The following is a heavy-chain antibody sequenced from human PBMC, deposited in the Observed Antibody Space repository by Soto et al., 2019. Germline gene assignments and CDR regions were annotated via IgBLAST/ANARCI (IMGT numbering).Heavy chain of an antibody. CDR2: IYHSGST. Sequence: SETLSLTCAVSSGSISSSNWWSWVRQPPGKGLEWIGEIYHSGSTNYNPSLKSRVTISVDKSKNQFSLKLSSVTAADTAVYYCAKAGTDYYYYMDVWGKGTTVTVSS. CDR3: AKAGTDYYYYMDV. CDR1: SGSISSSNW. J-gene: IGHJ6*03. V-gene: IGHV4-4*02.